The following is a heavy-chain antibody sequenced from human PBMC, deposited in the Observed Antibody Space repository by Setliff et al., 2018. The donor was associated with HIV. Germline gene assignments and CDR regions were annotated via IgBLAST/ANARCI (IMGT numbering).Heavy chain of an antibody. D-gene: IGHD3-22*01. CDR3: ARDPHYFDTSGYYSYFYFDY. V-gene: IGHV4-39*07. Sequence: PSETLSLTCSVSGDSISDTTYYWGWIRQPPGKGLEWIGNIHHSGSTLYTPSLKSRVTISIDTSKSQFSLKLTSVTAADTAAYFCARDPHYFDTSGYYSYFYFDYWGHGTLVTVSS. CDR1: GDSISDTTYY. CDR2: IHHSGST. J-gene: IGHJ4*01.